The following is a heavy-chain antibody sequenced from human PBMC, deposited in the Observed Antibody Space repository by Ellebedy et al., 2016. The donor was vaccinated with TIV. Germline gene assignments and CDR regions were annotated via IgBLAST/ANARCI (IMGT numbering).Heavy chain of an antibody. V-gene: IGHV3-15*01. J-gene: IGHJ6*02. CDR1: VVLVSNAW. CDR3: AKAPWLAAAGFYYYYYGMDV. Sequence: GESLKISCAASVVLVSNAWMSWVRPARGKGLEWVGLIKIESDGGTEGFAAHVRGRFTVSRDDSNNMLYLQMNSLRAEDTAVYYCAKAPWLAAAGFYYYYYGMDVWGQGTTVTGSS. D-gene: IGHD6-13*01. CDR2: IKIESDGGTE.